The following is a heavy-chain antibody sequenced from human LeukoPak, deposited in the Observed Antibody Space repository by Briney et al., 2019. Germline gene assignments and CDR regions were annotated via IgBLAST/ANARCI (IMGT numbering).Heavy chain of an antibody. V-gene: IGHV3-49*04. Sequence: PGGSLRLSCAASGFTFSSYAMSWVRQAPGKGLEWVGFIRSKAYGGTTEYAASVKGRFTISRDDSKSIAYLQMNSLKTEDTAVYYCTRGRYCSGGSCPVDYWGQGTLVTVSS. CDR3: TRGRYCSGGSCPVDY. D-gene: IGHD2-15*01. CDR1: GFTFSSYA. CDR2: IRSKAYGGTT. J-gene: IGHJ4*02.